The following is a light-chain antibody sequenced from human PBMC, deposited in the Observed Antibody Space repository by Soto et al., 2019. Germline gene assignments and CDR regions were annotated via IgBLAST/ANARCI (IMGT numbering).Light chain of an antibody. CDR2: DAS. Sequence: DIQMTQSPSTLSASVGDRVTITCRASQSISSWLAWYQQKPGKAPKLLIYDASRLETGVPSRFGGSGSGTEFTLTISSLQPDDFATYYCQQDNTYWTFGQGTKVEVK. CDR3: QQDNTYWT. V-gene: IGKV1-5*01. CDR1: QSISSW. J-gene: IGKJ1*01.